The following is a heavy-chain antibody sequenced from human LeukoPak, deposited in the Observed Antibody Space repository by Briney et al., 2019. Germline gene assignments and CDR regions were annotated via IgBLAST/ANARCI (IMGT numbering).Heavy chain of an antibody. Sequence: GGSLRLSCAAPGFTFNSYTMHWVRQAPGKGLEWVAVVSSDGNKKFYAEYVKGRFTISRDNSENTLYLEMNSLRGEDTAVYYCARGDYDLSGSYHYGMDVWGQGTTVTVSS. CDR3: ARGDYDLSGSYHYGMDV. CDR1: GFTFNSYT. V-gene: IGHV3-30-3*01. CDR2: VSSDGNKK. D-gene: IGHD3-10*01. J-gene: IGHJ6*02.